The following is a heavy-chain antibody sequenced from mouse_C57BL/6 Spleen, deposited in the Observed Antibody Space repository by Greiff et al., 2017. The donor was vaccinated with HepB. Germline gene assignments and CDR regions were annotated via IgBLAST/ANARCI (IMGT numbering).Heavy chain of an antibody. D-gene: IGHD2-4*01. J-gene: IGHJ1*03. CDR2: IDPEDGET. V-gene: IGHV14-2*01. CDR3: ARSSYYDYDGYFDV. CDR1: GFNIKDYY. Sequence: EVQLVESGAELVKPGASVKLSCTASGFNIKDYYMHWVKQRTEQGLEWIGRIDPEDGETKYAPQFQGKATITADTSSNTAYLQLSSLTSEDTAVYYCARSSYYDYDGYFDVWGTGTTVTVSS.